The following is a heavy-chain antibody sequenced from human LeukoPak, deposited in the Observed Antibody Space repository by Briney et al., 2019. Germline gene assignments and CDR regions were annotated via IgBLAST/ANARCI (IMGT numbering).Heavy chain of an antibody. V-gene: IGHV3-30-3*01. CDR2: VSSDGSNR. CDR1: GFTFSSYA. CDR3: ARDGSIAATGAFDY. Sequence: GKSLRLSCAASGFTFSSYALQWVRQAPGQGLEWVAVVSSDGSNRFYADSVKGRFTVSRDNSKNTLYLQMNTLRAEDTAVYYCARDGSIAATGAFDYWGQGTLATVSS. D-gene: IGHD6-13*01. J-gene: IGHJ4*02.